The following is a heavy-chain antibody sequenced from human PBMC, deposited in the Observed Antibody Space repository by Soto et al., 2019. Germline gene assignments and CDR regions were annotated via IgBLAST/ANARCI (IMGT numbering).Heavy chain of an antibody. CDR3: ARDLALVYAGY. CDR1: GFTFSSYW. D-gene: IGHD2-8*01. Sequence: GGSLRLSCAASGFTFSSYWMSWVRQAPGKGLEWVANIKQDGSEKYYVDSVRGRFTISRDNAKNSLYLQMNSLRAEDTAVYYCARDLALVYAGYWGQGTLVTVSS. J-gene: IGHJ4*02. V-gene: IGHV3-7*01. CDR2: IKQDGSEK.